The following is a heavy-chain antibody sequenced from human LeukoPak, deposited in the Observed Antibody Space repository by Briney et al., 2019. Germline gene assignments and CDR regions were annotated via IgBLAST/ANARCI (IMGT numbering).Heavy chain of an antibody. CDR2: NPSSGGI. V-gene: IGHV1-2*04. J-gene: IGHJ6*02. CDR3: ARAQLSRYFDRGGMDV. D-gene: IGHD3-9*01. Sequence: NPSSGGIYSAQKFQGWVTMTRDTSIKTAYMELSRLKPDDTAVYYCARAQLSRYFDRGGMDVWGQGTTVTVSS.